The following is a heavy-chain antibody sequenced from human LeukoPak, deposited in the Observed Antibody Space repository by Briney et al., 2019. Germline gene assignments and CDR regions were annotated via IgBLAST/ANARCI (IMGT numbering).Heavy chain of an antibody. D-gene: IGHD6-13*01. V-gene: IGHV3-48*02. CDR2: IRSSSSTI. CDR1: GFTFSRYS. CDR3: ARMGIAAVGAYYFDY. Sequence: GGSLRLSCAASGFTFSRYSMNWVRQAPGKGLEWVSNIRSSSSTINYADSVKGRFTISRDNAKNSLYLQMNSLRDEDTAVYYCARMGIAAVGAYYFDYWGQGTLVAVSS. J-gene: IGHJ4*02.